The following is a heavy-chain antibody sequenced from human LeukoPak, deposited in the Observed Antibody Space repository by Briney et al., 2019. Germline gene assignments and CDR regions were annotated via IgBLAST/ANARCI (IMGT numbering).Heavy chain of an antibody. Sequence: GGSLRLSCAASGFTFSTYSMNWVRQTPGKGLEWVSSISSSSRSIYYADSVKGRFTISRDNAKNSLYLQMNSLRAEDTAVYYCAKDSLASDGGGPFDIWGQGAMVTVSS. J-gene: IGHJ3*02. CDR3: AKDSLASDGGGPFDI. V-gene: IGHV3-21*01. D-gene: IGHD2-15*01. CDR1: GFTFSTYS. CDR2: ISSSSRSI.